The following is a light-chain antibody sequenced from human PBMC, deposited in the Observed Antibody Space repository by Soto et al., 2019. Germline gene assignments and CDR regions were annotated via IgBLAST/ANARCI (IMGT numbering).Light chain of an antibody. V-gene: IGLV2-14*01. CDR3: TSFTRSSTFV. J-gene: IGLJ1*01. CDR1: SSDVGGYNY. CDR2: EVS. Sequence: QSALTQPASVSGCPGQSMTISCTGTSSDVGGYNYVSWYQQHPGKAPKLMIYEVSNRPSGVSNRFSGSKSGNTASLTISGLQAEDEADYYCTSFTRSSTFVFGTGTKVTVL.